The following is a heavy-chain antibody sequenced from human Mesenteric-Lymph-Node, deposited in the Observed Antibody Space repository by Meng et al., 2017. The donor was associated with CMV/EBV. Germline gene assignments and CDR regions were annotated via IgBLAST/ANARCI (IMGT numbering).Heavy chain of an antibody. Sequence: SVKVSCKASGGTFSSHGISWVRQAPGQGLEWMGGIIPIVGIVDYAQEFQGRVTITADISTSTVYMEVSSLRSEDTAVYYCARGPTYCTNGVCYNADYYYGMDVWGQGTTVNVSS. J-gene: IGHJ6*02. CDR1: GGTFSSHG. CDR3: ARGPTYCTNGVCYNADYYYGMDV. V-gene: IGHV1-69*10. D-gene: IGHD2-8*01. CDR2: IIPIVGIV.